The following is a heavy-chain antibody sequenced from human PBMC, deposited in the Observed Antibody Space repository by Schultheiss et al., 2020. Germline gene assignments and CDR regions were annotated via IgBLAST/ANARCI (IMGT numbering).Heavy chain of an antibody. CDR1: GGSISSGGYS. D-gene: IGHD2-2*01. V-gene: IGHV4-30-2*01. CDR3: AIYERVSAAMRGWFDP. Sequence: SETLSLTCAVSGGSISSGGYSWSWIRQPPGKGLEWIGYIYHSGSTYYNPSLKSRVTISVDRSKNQFSLKLSSVTAADTAVYYCAIYERVSAAMRGWFDPWGRGTLVTVAS. J-gene: IGHJ5*02. CDR2: IYHSGST.